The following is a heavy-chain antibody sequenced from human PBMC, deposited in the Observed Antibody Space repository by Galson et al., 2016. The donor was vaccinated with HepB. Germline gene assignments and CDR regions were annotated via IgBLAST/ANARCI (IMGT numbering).Heavy chain of an antibody. J-gene: IGHJ5*02. CDR1: GFTFSDYA. V-gene: IGHV3-15*01. Sequence: SLRLSCAASGFTFSDYAMHWVRQAPGKGLEWVGRVKSKTDGGTTDYAAPVEGRFTISRDDSKNTLYLQMNSLKTEDTAVYYCSTFGGDRIVGAQSPWGQGTLVTVSS. CDR2: VKSKTDGGTT. CDR3: STFGGDRIVGAQSP. D-gene: IGHD1-26*01.